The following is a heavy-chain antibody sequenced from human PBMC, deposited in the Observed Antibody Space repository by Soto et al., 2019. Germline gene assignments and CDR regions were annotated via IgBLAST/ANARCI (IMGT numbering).Heavy chain of an antibody. Sequence: QVQLVQSGPEVKNPGASWRVSCVASGYAFTSYGVNWVRQPPGQGLEWMGWIAPHSGRTTYLPKFQGRVTMTADVSTNTAYIELRSLTSDDTGIYFCARAATGSYHSAYWGQGTVVTVSS. J-gene: IGHJ4*02. CDR2: IAPHSGRT. CDR3: ARAATGSYHSAY. CDR1: GYAFTSYG. D-gene: IGHD3-10*01. V-gene: IGHV1-18*04.